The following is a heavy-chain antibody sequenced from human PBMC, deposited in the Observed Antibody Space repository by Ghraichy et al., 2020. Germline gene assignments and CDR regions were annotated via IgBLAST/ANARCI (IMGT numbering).Heavy chain of an antibody. V-gene: IGHV3-23*01. D-gene: IGHD1-26*01. CDR3: AYSVGAVFDY. CDR2: IRGSGGST. CDR1: GFTFSSYA. J-gene: IGHJ4*02. Sequence: RGSLRLSCAASGFTFSSYAMSWVRQAPGKGLEWVSAIRGSGGSTYYADSVKGRFTISRDNSKNTLYLQMNSLRAEDTAVYYCAYSVGAVFDYWGQGTLVTVSS.